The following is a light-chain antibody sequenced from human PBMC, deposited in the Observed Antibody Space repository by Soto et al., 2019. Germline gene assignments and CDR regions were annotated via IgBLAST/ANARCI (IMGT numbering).Light chain of an antibody. CDR2: DAS. CDR3: HQYAYSPLT. J-gene: IGKJ4*01. Sequence: EVVLTQSPGTLSLSPGERATLSCRASQSVAKNYLAWYQQKPGQTPRLLIYDASSRATGIPDRFSGSGSGTDFTLTISRREPEDFAVVYCHQYAYSPLTFGGGTNVEIK. V-gene: IGKV3-20*01. CDR1: QSVAKNY.